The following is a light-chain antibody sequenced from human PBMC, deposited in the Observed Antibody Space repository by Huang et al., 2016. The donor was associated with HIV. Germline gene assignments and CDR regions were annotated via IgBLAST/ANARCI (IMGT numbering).Light chain of an antibody. CDR1: QSVSSY. J-gene: IGKJ4*01. CDR2: DAS. Sequence: EIVLTQSPATLSLSPGERATLSCRASQSVSSYLAWYQQKPGQAPRLLIFDASNRATGIPARVSGTGSGTDFTLTISSLEAEDSAVYYCQQRSNWPPLTFGGGTKVEIK. CDR3: QQRSNWPPLT. V-gene: IGKV3-11*01.